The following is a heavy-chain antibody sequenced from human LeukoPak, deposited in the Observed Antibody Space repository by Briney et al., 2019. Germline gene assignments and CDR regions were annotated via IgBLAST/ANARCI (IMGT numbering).Heavy chain of an antibody. D-gene: IGHD3-3*02. Sequence: SETLSLTCTVSGGSISTYYWSWIRQPPGKGLEWLGYVYYTGSTTNYNPSLKSRVTISVDTSKNPFSLNLSSVNAADTAVYYCVRGRRCSIRLDAFDIWGQGTMVTVSS. CDR3: VRGRRCSIRLDAFDI. V-gene: IGHV4-59*01. CDR2: VYYTGSTT. CDR1: GGSISTYY. J-gene: IGHJ3*02.